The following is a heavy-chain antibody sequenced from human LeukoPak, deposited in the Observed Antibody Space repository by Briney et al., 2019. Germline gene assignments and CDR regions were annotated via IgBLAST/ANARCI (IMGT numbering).Heavy chain of an antibody. Sequence: PGGSLRLSCAASGFSFSSYVMSWVRQAPGKGLEWVSSIGGSGSGTYYADSVKGRFTISRDNSKNTVFLQMNSLRVEDTAVYHCALRGWGAGNSKQYSFDYWGQGALVTVSS. D-gene: IGHD2/OR15-2a*01. CDR1: GFSFSSYV. CDR2: IGGSGSGT. J-gene: IGHJ4*02. CDR3: ALRGWGAGNSKQYSFDY. V-gene: IGHV3-23*01.